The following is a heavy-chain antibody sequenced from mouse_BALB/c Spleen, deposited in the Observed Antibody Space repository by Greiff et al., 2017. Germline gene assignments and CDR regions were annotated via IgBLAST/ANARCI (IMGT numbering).Heavy chain of an antibody. J-gene: IGHJ3*01. D-gene: IGHD2-3*01. V-gene: IGHV5-9-4*01. CDR3: ARNIYDGSLFAY. CDR2: ISSGGSYT. Sequence: EVKVVESGGGLVKPGGSLKLSCAASGFTFSSYAMSWVRQSPEKRLEWVAEISSGGSYTYYPDTVTGRFTISRDNAKNTLYLEMSSLRSEDTAMYYCARNIYDGSLFAYWGQGTLVTVSA. CDR1: GFTFSSYA.